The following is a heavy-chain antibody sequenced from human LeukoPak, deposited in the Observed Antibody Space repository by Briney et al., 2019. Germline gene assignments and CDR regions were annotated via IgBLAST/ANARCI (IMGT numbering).Heavy chain of an antibody. CDR1: GFTFSSYS. CDR3: ARDSPTYYYDSSGYYVPLDY. D-gene: IGHD3-22*01. Sequence: GGSLRLSCAASGFTFSSYSMNWVRQAPGKGLEWVSSISSRSSYIYYADSVKGRFTISRDNAKNSLYLQMNSLRAEDTAVYYCARDSPTYYYDSSGYYVPLDYWGQGTLVTVSS. V-gene: IGHV3-21*01. J-gene: IGHJ4*02. CDR2: ISSRSSYI.